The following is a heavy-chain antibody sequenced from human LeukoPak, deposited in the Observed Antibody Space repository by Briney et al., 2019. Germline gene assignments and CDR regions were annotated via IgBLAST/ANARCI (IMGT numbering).Heavy chain of an antibody. Sequence: SETLSLTCTVSGGSISSYYWSWIRQPPGKGLEWIGYIYYSGSTNYNPSLKSRVTISVDTSKNQFSLKLSSVTAADTAVYYCAREIVGATAVGKRYNWFDPLSQGTLVTVSS. CDR2: IYYSGST. J-gene: IGHJ5*02. V-gene: IGHV4-59*01. CDR3: AREIVGATAVGKRYNWFDP. D-gene: IGHD1-26*01. CDR1: GGSISSYY.